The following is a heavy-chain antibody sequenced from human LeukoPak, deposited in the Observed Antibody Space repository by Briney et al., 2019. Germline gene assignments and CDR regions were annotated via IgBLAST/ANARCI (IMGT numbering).Heavy chain of an antibody. J-gene: IGHJ4*02. CDR1: GFTFGDYA. V-gene: IGHV3-49*03. CDR2: IGSKAYGETA. D-gene: IGHD1-1*01. Sequence: GGSLRLSCTASGFTFGDYAMSWIRQAPGKGLEWVGFIGSKAYGETADYAASVKGRFTISRDDSRAIAYLQMNSLKTEDTAVYHCTRDRGAYNLYDYWGQGTLVTVSS. CDR3: TRDRGAYNLYDY.